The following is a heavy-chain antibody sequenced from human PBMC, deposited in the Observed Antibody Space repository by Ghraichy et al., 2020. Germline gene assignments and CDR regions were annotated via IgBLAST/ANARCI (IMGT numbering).Heavy chain of an antibody. V-gene: IGHV1-2*02. CDR1: GYTFTGYY. J-gene: IGHJ4*02. Sequence: ASVKVSCKASGYTFTGYYMHWVRQAPGQGLEWMGWINPNSGGTNYAQKIQGRVTMTRDTSISTAYMELSRLRSDDTAVYYCARVVNDYGDYEFDYWGQGTLVTVSS. D-gene: IGHD4-17*01. CDR3: ARVVNDYGDYEFDY. CDR2: INPNSGGT.